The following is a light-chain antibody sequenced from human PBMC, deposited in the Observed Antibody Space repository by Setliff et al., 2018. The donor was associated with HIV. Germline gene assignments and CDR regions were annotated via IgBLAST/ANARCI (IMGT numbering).Light chain of an antibody. CDR2: DVS. CDR1: SSDVGGYNY. Sequence: SALTQPASVSGSPGQSITISCTGTSSDVGGYNYVSWYQQHPGKAPKLMIYDVSNRPSGVSNRFSGSKSGNTASLTISGLQAEDVADYYCSSYTSSSTLVFGTGTKVTVL. CDR3: SSYTSSSTLV. V-gene: IGLV2-14*03. J-gene: IGLJ1*01.